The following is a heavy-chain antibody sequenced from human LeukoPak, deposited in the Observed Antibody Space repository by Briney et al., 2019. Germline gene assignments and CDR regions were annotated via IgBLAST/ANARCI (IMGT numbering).Heavy chain of an antibody. CDR2: IRSKAYGGTT. CDR3: TGSFGQLTFFDY. CDR1: GFTFGDYA. Sequence: GGSLRLSCTASGFTFGDYAMSWVRQAPGKGLEWVGFIRSKAYGGTTEYAASVKGRFTISRDDSKSIAYLQMNSLKTEDTAVYYCTGSFGQLTFFDYWGQGTLVTVSS. D-gene: IGHD3-10*01. J-gene: IGHJ4*02. V-gene: IGHV3-49*04.